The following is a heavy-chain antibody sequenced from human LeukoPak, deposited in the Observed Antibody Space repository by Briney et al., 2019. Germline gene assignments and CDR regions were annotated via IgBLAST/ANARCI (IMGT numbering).Heavy chain of an antibody. CDR2: ISSSSSYI. CDR1: GFTFSSYS. D-gene: IGHD1-26*01. J-gene: IGHJ3*02. Sequence: GGSLRLSCAASGFTFSSYSMNWVRQAPGKGLEWVSSISSSSSYIYYADSVKGRFTISRDNAKNSLYLQMNSLRAEDTAVYYCARISLIVGATTRGAFDIWGQGTMVTVSS. CDR3: ARISLIVGATTRGAFDI. V-gene: IGHV3-21*01.